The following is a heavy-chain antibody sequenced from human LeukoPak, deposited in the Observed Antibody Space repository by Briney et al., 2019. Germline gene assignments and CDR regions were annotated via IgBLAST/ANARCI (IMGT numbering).Heavy chain of an antibody. Sequence: GASVTVSCKPSGYTFSDHYMHWVRQAPGQGLEWMAWINPKNGGTTYAPKFQGRVTLTRDTSISTFYMELSRLTSDATDVYYCARDGGGDLWSRDYYMDVWGKGTTVTVS. J-gene: IGHJ6*03. V-gene: IGHV1-2*02. CDR2: INPKNGGT. CDR3: ARDGGGDLWSRDYYMDV. CDR1: GYTFSDHY. D-gene: IGHD3-3*01.